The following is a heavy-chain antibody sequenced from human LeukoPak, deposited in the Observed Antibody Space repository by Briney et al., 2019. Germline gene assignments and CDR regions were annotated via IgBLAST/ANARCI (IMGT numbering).Heavy chain of an antibody. CDR2: INHSGST. Sequence: SETLSLTCAVYGGSFSGYYWSWIRQPPGKGLEWIGEINHSGSTNYNPSLKSQVTISVDTSKNQFSLKLSSVTAADTAVYYCASANYYYYYYMDVWGKGTTVTVSS. V-gene: IGHV4-34*01. CDR1: GGSFSGYY. CDR3: ASANYYYYYYMDV. J-gene: IGHJ6*03.